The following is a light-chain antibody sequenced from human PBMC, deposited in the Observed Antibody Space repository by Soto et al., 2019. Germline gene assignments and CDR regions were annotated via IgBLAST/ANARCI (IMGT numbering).Light chain of an antibody. CDR1: QSVLYSSNNKNY. V-gene: IGKV4-1*01. J-gene: IGKJ2*01. CDR2: WAS. CDR3: QQYFRSPYT. Sequence: DIVMTQSPDSLAVSLGERATINCKSSQSVLYSSNNKNYLAWYQQNPGQPPKLLIYWASTRESGVPDRFNGSGSGTDVTLTFCSLQAEDVAVYHCQQYFRSPYTFGQGTKLEIQ.